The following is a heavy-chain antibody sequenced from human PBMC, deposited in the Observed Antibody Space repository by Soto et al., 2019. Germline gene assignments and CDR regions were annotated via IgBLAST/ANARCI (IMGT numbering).Heavy chain of an antibody. D-gene: IGHD6-19*01. J-gene: IGHJ5*01. CDR3: TRPQTSGWYDS. CDR2: INPVDSDI. CDR1: GYIFISHW. Sequence: RGESLKISCNGSGYIFISHWIAWVRQTPGKGLEWMGIINPVDSDIRYSPSFEGQVTISADRSINTAYLQWSSLKASDTATYYCTRPQTSGWYDSWGQGTPVTVSS. V-gene: IGHV5-51*01.